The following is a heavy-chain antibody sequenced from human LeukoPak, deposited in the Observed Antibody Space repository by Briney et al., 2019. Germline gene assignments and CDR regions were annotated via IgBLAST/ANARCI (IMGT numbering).Heavy chain of an antibody. Sequence: GASVKVSCKTPEYTFTGYYLHWVRQAPGQGLQWMGWIIPDSGATNYAQNFQGRVTMTRDTPISTAYMELSRLRSDDTAVYYCASGHRSVWQVLDFWGQGTQVTVPS. J-gene: IGHJ4*02. V-gene: IGHV1-2*02. CDR1: EYTFTGYY. D-gene: IGHD6-19*01. CDR3: ASGHRSVWQVLDF. CDR2: IIPDSGAT.